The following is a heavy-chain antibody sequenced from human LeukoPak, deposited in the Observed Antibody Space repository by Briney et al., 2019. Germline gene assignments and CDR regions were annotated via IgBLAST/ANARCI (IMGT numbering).Heavy chain of an antibody. V-gene: IGHV3-11*05. D-gene: IGHD2-21*02. CDR1: GFTFSDYY. CDR2: ISSSSSYT. Sequence: GGSLRLSCAASGFTFSDYYMNWIRQAPGKGLEWVSYISSSSSYTNYADSVKGRFTISRDNAKNSLYLQMNILRAEDTAVYYCARDRRYQLLFGTNCGDCYSGGWFDPWGQGTLVTVSS. J-gene: IGHJ5*02. CDR3: ARDRRYQLLFGTNCGDCYSGGWFDP.